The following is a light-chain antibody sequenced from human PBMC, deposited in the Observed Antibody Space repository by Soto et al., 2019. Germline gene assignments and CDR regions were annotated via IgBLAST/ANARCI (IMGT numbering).Light chain of an antibody. CDR2: GAS. CDR1: QSVSSSY. CDR3: QQYGSSLWT. Sequence: EIVLTQSPGTLSLSPGERATLSCRASQSVSSSYLAWYQQKPGQAPRLLIYGASSRATGIPDRLSGSGSGTDFTLTISRLEPEDFAVYYCQQYGSSLWTFGQGNKG. J-gene: IGKJ1*01. V-gene: IGKV3-20*01.